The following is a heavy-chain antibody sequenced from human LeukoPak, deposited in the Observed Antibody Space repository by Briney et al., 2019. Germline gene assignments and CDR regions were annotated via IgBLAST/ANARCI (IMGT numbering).Heavy chain of an antibody. CDR1: GFRFSSYG. CDR3: ARTYSSGWYDY. V-gene: IGHV3-23*01. J-gene: IGHJ4*02. CDR2: LSGGGSST. D-gene: IGHD6-19*01. Sequence: GGSLRLSCAASGFRFSSYGMSWVRQAPGKGLEWVSALSGGGSSTYYADSVKGRFTISRDNAKNSLYLQMNSLRAEDTAVYYCARTYSSGWYDYWGQGTLVTVSS.